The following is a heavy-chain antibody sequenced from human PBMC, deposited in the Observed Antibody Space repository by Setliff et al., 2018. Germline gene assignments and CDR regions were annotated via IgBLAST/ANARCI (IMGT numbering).Heavy chain of an antibody. D-gene: IGHD3-22*01. V-gene: IGHV3-30*02. J-gene: IGHJ4*02. CDR2: IRYDGSKK. CDR1: GLAFSIYG. CDR3: AKELIEVMMTGLEF. Sequence: PGGSLRLSCAASGLAFSIYGIYWFRHTPGKGLEWVAYIRYDGSKKYYKDSVRGRFTISRDNSKNTVYLQMNSLRPEDTAVYYCAKELIEVMMTGLEFWGQGTMVTVSS.